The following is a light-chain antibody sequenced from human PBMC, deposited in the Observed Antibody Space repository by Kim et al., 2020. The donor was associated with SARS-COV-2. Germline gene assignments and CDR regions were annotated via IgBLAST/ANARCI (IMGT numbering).Light chain of an antibody. Sequence: LAASVGDRITITCRASQNINNVLAWYQKKPGRAPKLLIYGASSLQSGVPTRFTGRGSGTEFSLTISSLQPDDFATYYCQQYFSLSTFGQGTKLEI. CDR1: QNINNV. CDR3: QQYFSLST. V-gene: IGKV1-5*03. CDR2: GAS. J-gene: IGKJ2*01.